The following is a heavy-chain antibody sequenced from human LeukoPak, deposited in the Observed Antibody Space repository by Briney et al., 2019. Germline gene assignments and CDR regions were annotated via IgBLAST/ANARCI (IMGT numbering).Heavy chain of an antibody. CDR2: TYYRSKWYN. CDR1: GDSVSSNSAA. CDR3: AREHYSSSSGYYYYYMDV. V-gene: IGHV6-1*01. D-gene: IGHD6-6*01. J-gene: IGHJ6*03. Sequence: SQTLSLTCATSGDSVSSNSAAWNWIRQSPSRGLEWLGRTYYRSKWYNDYAVSVKSRITINPDTSKNQFSLQLNSVTPEDTAVYYCAREHYSSSSGYYYYYMDVWGKGTTVTVSS.